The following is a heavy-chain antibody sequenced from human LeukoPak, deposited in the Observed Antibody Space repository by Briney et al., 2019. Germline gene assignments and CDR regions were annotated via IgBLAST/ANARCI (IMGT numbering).Heavy chain of an antibody. J-gene: IGHJ5*02. Sequence: PSETLSLTCTVSGGSIISSDYHWSWIRQPPGKGLEWIGYIYYSGSTNYNPSLKSRVTISVDTSKNQFSLKLSSVTAADTAVYYCARGSDYDPFDPWGQGTLVTVSS. CDR1: GGSIISSDYH. CDR2: IYYSGST. V-gene: IGHV4-61*08. CDR3: ARGSDYDPFDP. D-gene: IGHD3-16*01.